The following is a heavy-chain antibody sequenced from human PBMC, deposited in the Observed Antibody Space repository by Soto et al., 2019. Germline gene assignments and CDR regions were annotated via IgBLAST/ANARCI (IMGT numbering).Heavy chain of an antibody. V-gene: IGHV4-59*01. D-gene: IGHD3-3*01. J-gene: IGHJ4*02. CDR2: IYYSGST. CDR3: ARGYSYDFWSGFTIDY. Sequence: SETLSLTCTVSGGSISSYYWSWIRQPPGKGLEWIGYIYYSGSTNYNPSLKSRVTISVDTSKNQFSLKLSSVTAADTAVYYCARGYSYDFWSGFTIDYWGQGTLVTVSS. CDR1: GGSISSYY.